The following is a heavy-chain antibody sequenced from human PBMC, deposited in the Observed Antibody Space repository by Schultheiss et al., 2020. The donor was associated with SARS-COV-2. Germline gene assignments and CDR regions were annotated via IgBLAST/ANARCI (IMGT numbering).Heavy chain of an antibody. Sequence: GGSLRLSCAASGFTFSSYAMHWVRQAPGKGLEWVSGINWNGGSTGYADSVKGRFTISRDNSKNTLYLQMNNLRAEDTAVYYCARGGSGWSFDLWGRGTLVTVSS. V-gene: IGHV3-NL1*01. CDR1: GFTFSSYA. CDR2: INWNGGST. CDR3: ARGGSGWSFDL. D-gene: IGHD6-19*01. J-gene: IGHJ2*01.